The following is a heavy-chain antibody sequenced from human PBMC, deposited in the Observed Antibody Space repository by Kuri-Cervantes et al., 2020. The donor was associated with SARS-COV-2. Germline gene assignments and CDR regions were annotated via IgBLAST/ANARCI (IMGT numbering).Heavy chain of an antibody. V-gene: IGHV3-33*06. J-gene: IGHJ3*02. D-gene: IGHD6-13*01. Sequence: LSLTCAASGFTFSSYGMHWVRQAPGKGLEWVAVIWYDGSNKYYADSVKGRFTISRDNSKNTLYLQMNSLRAEDTAVYYCAKGKGIAAGSDAFDIWGQGTMVTVSS. CDR1: GFTFSSYG. CDR2: IWYDGSNK. CDR3: AKGKGIAAGSDAFDI.